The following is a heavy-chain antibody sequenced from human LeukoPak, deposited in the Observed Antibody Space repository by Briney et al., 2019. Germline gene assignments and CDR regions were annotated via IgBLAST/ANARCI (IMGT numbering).Heavy chain of an antibody. CDR2: IIPIFGTA. V-gene: IGHV1-69*01. J-gene: IGHJ4*02. CDR1: GGTFSSYA. D-gene: IGHD2-2*01. CDR3: VVVVPAAPDY. Sequence: SVKVSCKASGGTFSSYAISWVRQAPGQGLEWMGGIIPIFGTANYAQKFQGRVTITADESTSTAYMELSSLRSEDTAVYYCVVVVPAAPDYWGQGTLVTVSS.